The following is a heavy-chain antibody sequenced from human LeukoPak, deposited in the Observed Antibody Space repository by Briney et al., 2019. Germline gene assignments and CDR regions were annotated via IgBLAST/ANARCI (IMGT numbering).Heavy chain of an antibody. CDR3: ARFSNNHGVKFDY. Sequence: KASQTLSLTCTVSGGSISSSSYYWTWIRQHPEKGLEWIGYMYYSGTTYYNPSLKSRVTMSVDTSKNQFSLKLDSVTAADTAVYYCARFSNNHGVKFDYWGQGTLVTVSS. CDR1: GGSISSSSYY. J-gene: IGHJ4*02. V-gene: IGHV4-31*03. D-gene: IGHD4-17*01. CDR2: MYYSGTT.